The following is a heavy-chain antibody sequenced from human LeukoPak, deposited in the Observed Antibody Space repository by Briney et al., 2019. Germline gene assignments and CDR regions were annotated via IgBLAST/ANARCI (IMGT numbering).Heavy chain of an antibody. V-gene: IGHV3-23*01. Sequence: GGSLRLSCAASGFTFSSYAMSWVRQAPGKGLEWVSAISGSGGSTYYADSVKGRFTISRDNSKNTLYLQMNSLRAEDTAVYYRAKRPYDYVWGSYRYPAGYYFDYWGQGTLVTVSS. CDR1: GFTFSSYA. CDR3: AKRPYDYVWGSYRYPAGYYFDY. D-gene: IGHD3-16*02. J-gene: IGHJ4*02. CDR2: ISGSGGST.